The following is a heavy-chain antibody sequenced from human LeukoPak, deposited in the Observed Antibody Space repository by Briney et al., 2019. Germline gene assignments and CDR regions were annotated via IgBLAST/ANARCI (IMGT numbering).Heavy chain of an antibody. V-gene: IGHV3-48*01. J-gene: IGHJ3*02. CDR3: ARGSAYYDFWSGYRDAFDI. D-gene: IGHD3-3*01. Sequence: SGGSLRLSCAASGFTFSSYSMNWVRQAPGKGLEWVSYISSSSSTIYYADSVKGRFTISRDNAKNSLYQQMNSLRAEDTAVYYCARGSAYYDFWSGYRDAFDIWGQGTMVTVFS. CDR1: GFTFSSYS. CDR2: ISSSSSTI.